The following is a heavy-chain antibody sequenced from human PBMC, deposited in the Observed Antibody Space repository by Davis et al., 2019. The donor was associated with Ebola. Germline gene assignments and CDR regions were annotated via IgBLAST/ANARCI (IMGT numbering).Heavy chain of an antibody. D-gene: IGHD3-16*02. CDR1: GYTFTSYG. CDR3: ARARYYDYIWGSYRPTAYFDY. Sequence: AASVKVSCKASGYTFTSYGISWVRQAPGQGLEWMGWISAYNGNTNYAQQLQGRVTMTTDTSTSTAYMELRSLRSDVTAVYYGARARYYDYIWGSYRPTAYFDYWGQGTLVTVSS. J-gene: IGHJ4*02. CDR2: ISAYNGNT. V-gene: IGHV1-18*01.